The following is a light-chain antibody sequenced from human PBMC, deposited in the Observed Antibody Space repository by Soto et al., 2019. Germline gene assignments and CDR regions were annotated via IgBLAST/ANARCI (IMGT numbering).Light chain of an antibody. V-gene: IGKV1-5*01. CDR3: QQDNSDTYT. Sequence: IQMTQSPSTLSASVGDRVTITCRASQSISSWLAWYQQKPGKAPKLLIYDASSLESGVPSRFSGSGSGTEFTLTISSLQPDEFATYYCQQDNSDTYTFGQGTKLEIK. J-gene: IGKJ2*01. CDR2: DAS. CDR1: QSISSW.